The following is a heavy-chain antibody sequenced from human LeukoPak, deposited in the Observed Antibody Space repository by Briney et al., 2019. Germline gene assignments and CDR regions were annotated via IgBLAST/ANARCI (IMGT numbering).Heavy chain of an antibody. CDR1: GGSFSGYY. V-gene: IGHV4-34*01. D-gene: IGHD3-10*01. CDR3: ARVPLSRAPKDAFDI. J-gene: IGHJ3*02. Sequence: SETLSLTCAVYGGSFSGYYWSWIRQPPGKGLEWIGEINHSGSTNYNPSLKSRVTISVDTSKNQFSLKLSSVTAADTAVYYCARVPLSRAPKDAFDIWGQGTMVTVSS. CDR2: INHSGST.